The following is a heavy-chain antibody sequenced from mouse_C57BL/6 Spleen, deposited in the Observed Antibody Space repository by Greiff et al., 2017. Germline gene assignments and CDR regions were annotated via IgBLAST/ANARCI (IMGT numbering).Heavy chain of an antibody. V-gene: IGHV2-9-1*01. D-gene: IGHD1-1*01. CDR3: ARTDYYYGSSMYYFDY. CDR2: IWTGGGT. Sequence: QVQLKQSGPGLVAPSQSLSITCTVSGFSLTSYAISWVRQPPGKGLEWLGVIWTGGGTNYNSALKSRLSISKDNSKSQVFLKMNSLQTDDTARYYCARTDYYYGSSMYYFDYWGQGTTLTVSS. CDR1: GFSLTSYA. J-gene: IGHJ2*01.